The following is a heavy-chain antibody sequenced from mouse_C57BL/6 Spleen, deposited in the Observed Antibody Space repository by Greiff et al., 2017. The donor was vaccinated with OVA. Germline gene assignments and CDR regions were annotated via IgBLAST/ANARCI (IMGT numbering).Heavy chain of an antibody. Sequence: DVHLVESGGDLVKPGGSLKLSCAASGFTFSSYGMSWVRQTPDKRLEWVATISSGGSYTYYPDSVKGRFTISRDNAKNTLYLQMSSLKSEDTAMYYCARQGYSSWFAYWGQGTLVTVSA. CDR1: GFTFSSYG. CDR3: ARQGYSSWFAY. CDR2: ISSGGSYT. J-gene: IGHJ3*01. V-gene: IGHV5-6*01. D-gene: IGHD2-12*01.